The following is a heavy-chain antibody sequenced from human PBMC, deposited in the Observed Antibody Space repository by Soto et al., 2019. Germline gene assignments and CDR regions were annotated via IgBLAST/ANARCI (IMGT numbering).Heavy chain of an antibody. CDR1: CGSISSSNW. D-gene: IGHD2-8*01. CDR3: ARVWVYATNWFDP. V-gene: IGHV4-4*02. CDR2: IYHSGST. J-gene: IGHJ5*02. Sequence: PSETLSLTCAVSCGSISSSNWWSWVRQPPGKGLEWIGEIYHSGSTNYNPSLKSRVTISVDKSKNQFSLKLSSVTAADTAVYYCARVWVYATNWFDPWGQGTLVTVSS.